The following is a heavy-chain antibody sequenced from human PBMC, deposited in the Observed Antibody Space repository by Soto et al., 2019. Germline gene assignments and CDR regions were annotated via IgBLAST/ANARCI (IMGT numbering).Heavy chain of an antibody. D-gene: IGHD6-19*01. CDR2: INQDGTEI. CDR1: GITFSPPW. J-gene: IGHJ4*02. V-gene: IGHV3-7*05. Sequence: EVQLVESGGGLVQPGGSLRLSCAVSGITFSPPWMNWVRQTPGKGLEWVAIINQDGTEIIYVDSVKGRFTISRDNAKNSLYLQMNSLSAEDTAVYYCVGGYGWLPDFWGQGTLVTVSS. CDR3: VGGYGWLPDF.